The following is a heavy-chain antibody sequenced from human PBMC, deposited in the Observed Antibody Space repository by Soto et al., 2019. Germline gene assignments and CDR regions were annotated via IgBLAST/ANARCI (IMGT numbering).Heavy chain of an antibody. J-gene: IGHJ3*02. D-gene: IGHD2-15*01. CDR1: GFTFSSYS. Sequence: PGGSLRLSCAASGFTFSSYSMNWVRQAPGKGLEWVSYISSSSSTIYYADSVKGRFTISRDNAKNSLYPQMNSLRAEDTAVYYCARDLVVVAATPDAFDIWGQGTMVTVSS. CDR2: ISSSSSTI. CDR3: ARDLVVVAATPDAFDI. V-gene: IGHV3-48*01.